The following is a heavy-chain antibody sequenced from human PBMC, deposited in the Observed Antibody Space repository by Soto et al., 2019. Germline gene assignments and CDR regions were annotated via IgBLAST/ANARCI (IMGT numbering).Heavy chain of an antibody. V-gene: IGHV1-3*01. CDR3: ARGSSSPTGYYYYGMDV. CDR2: INAGNGNT. J-gene: IGHJ6*02. Sequence: ASVKVSCKASGYTFTSYAMHWVRRAPGQRLEWMGWINAGNGNTKYSQKFQGRVTITRDTSASTAYMELSSLRSEDTAVYYCARGSSSPTGYYYYGMDVWRQRTTVTVSS. CDR1: GYTFTSYA. D-gene: IGHD6-6*01.